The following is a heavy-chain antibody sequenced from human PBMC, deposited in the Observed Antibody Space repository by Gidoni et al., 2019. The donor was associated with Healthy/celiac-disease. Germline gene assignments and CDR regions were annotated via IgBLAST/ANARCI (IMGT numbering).Heavy chain of an antibody. J-gene: IGHJ4*02. V-gene: IGHV3-33*01. CDR3: ARAGSGSYIPYFDY. Sequence: QVQLLESGGAVVQPGRSLRLSCAAYGFTFSSYGMHWVRQAPGKGLEWVAVIWYDGSKKYYADSVKGRFTISRDNSKNTLYLQMNSLRAEDTAVYYCARAGSGSYIPYFDYWGQGTLVTVSS. CDR2: IWYDGSKK. D-gene: IGHD1-26*01. CDR1: GFTFSSYG.